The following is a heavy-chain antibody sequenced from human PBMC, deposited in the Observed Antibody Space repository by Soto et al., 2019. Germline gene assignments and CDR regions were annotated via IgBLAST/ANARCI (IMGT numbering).Heavy chain of an antibody. Sequence: PRASVKVSCKASGGTFSSYTISWVRQAPGQGLEWMGRIIPILGIANYAQKFQGRVTITADKSTSTAYMELSSLRSEDTAVYYCAAGDSSSWSDFTIDYWGQGTLVTVSS. V-gene: IGHV1-69*02. CDR2: IIPILGIA. CDR3: AAGDSSSWSDFTIDY. D-gene: IGHD6-13*01. CDR1: GGTFSSYT. J-gene: IGHJ4*02.